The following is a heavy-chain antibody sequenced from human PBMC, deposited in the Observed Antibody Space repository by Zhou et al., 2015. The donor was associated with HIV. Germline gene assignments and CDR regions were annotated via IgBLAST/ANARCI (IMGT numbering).Heavy chain of an antibody. J-gene: IGHJ3*02. V-gene: IGHV1-18*01. CDR1: GYTFTSYG. D-gene: IGHD6-13*01. CDR3: ARDFAGYSSSWRSAFDI. CDR2: ISAYNGNT. Sequence: QVQLVQSGAEVKKPGASVKVSCKASGYTFTSYGISWVRQAPGQGLEWMGWISAYNGNTNYAQKLQGRVTMTTDTSTSTAYMELRSLSSDDTAVYYCARDFAGYSSSWRSAFDIWGQGTMVTVSS.